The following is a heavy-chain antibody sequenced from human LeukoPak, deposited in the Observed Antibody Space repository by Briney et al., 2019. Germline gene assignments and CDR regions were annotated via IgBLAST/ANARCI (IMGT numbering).Heavy chain of an antibody. D-gene: IGHD5-18*01. Sequence: SGGSLRLSCAASGFTFSSYEMNWVRQAPGKGLEWVSYISSSGTTIYYADSVRGRFTIFRDNARNSLYLQMNSLRAEDTAVYYCASLRGYSYAWYFDLWGRGTLVTVSS. CDR3: ASLRGYSYAWYFDL. CDR1: GFTFSSYE. V-gene: IGHV3-48*03. CDR2: ISSSGTTI. J-gene: IGHJ2*01.